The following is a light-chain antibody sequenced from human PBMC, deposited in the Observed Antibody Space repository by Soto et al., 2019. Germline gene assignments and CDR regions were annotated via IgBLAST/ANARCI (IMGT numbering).Light chain of an antibody. J-gene: IGLJ1*01. CDR3: SSYTSSSTDV. Sequence: QSVLTQLASVYGSPGQSITISCTGTSSDVGGYNYVSWYQQHPGKAPKLMIYDVSNRPSGVSNRFSGSKSGNTASLTISGLQAEDEADYYCSSYTSSSTDVFGTGTKVTVL. V-gene: IGLV2-14*01. CDR1: SSDVGGYNY. CDR2: DVS.